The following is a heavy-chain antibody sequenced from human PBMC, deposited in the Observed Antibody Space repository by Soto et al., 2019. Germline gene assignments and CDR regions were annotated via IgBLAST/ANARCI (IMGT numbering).Heavy chain of an antibody. CDR1: GGSFSGYY. J-gene: IGHJ4*02. V-gene: IGHV4-34*01. CDR3: ARATGTTWPFDY. D-gene: IGHD1-7*01. Sequence: SETLSLTCAVYGGSFSGYYWSWIRQPPGKGLEWIGEINHSGSTNYNPSLKSRVTISVDTSKNQFSLKLSSVTAADTAVYYCARATGTTWPFDYWGQGTLVTVSS. CDR2: INHSGST.